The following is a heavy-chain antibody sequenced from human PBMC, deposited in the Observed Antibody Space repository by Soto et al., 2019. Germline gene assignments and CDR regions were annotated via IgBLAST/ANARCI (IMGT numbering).Heavy chain of an antibody. CDR1: GFTFSSYG. CDR3: ARGGSSSWDYIDY. J-gene: IGHJ4*02. D-gene: IGHD6-13*01. CDR2: ISYGGNNK. V-gene: IGHV3-30*03. Sequence: PGGSLRLSCAASGFTFSSYGMHWVRQAPGKGLEWVAVISYGGNNKYYADSVKGRFTISRDNSKNTLYLQMNSLRAEDTAVYYCARGGSSSWDYIDYWGQGTLVTVSS.